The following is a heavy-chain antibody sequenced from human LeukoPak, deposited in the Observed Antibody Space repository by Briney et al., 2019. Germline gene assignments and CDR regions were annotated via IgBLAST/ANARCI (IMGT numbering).Heavy chain of an antibody. V-gene: IGHV1-46*01. D-gene: IGHD6-19*01. J-gene: IGHJ4*02. Sequence: ASVKVSCKPSVYTFTTYYMHWVRQAPGQGLEWMGIINPSGGSTSYAQKFQGRVTMTRDTSTSTVYMELSSLRSEDTAVYYCARDWGEQWLVDYWGQGTLVTVSS. CDR1: VYTFTTYY. CDR3: ARDWGEQWLVDY. CDR2: INPSGGST.